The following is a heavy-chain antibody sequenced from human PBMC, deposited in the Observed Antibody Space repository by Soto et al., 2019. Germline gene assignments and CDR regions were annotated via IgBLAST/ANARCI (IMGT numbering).Heavy chain of an antibody. V-gene: IGHV3-23*01. Sequence: GGSLRLSCAASGFTFSSYSMNWVRQAPGKGLEWVSVISGSGDSTYYADSVKGRFTISRDNSKNTLYLQMNSLRAEDTAVYYCAKRATGTYFDYWGQGTLVTVSS. D-gene: IGHD1-1*01. J-gene: IGHJ4*02. CDR1: GFTFSSYS. CDR3: AKRATGTYFDY. CDR2: ISGSGDST.